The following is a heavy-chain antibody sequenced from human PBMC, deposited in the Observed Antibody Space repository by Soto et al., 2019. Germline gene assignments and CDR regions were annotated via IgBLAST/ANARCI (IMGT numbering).Heavy chain of an antibody. D-gene: IGHD2-15*01. CDR3: ARGPPIVVVVAAPADRDYYYYYYMDV. J-gene: IGHJ6*03. CDR2: MNPNSGNT. Sequence: QVQLVQSGAEVKKPGASVKVSCKASGYTFTSYDINRVRQATGQGLEWMGWMNPNSGNTGDAQKFQGRVTMTRNTSISTAYMELSSMRSEDTAVYYCARGPPIVVVVAAPADRDYYYYYYMDVWGKGTTVTVSS. CDR1: GYTFTSYD. V-gene: IGHV1-8*01.